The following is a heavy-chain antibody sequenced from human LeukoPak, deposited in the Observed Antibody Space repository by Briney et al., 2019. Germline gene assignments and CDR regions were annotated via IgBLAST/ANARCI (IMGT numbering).Heavy chain of an antibody. Sequence: GGSLRLSCAASGFTFSSNWMSWVRQAPGKRLEWVANINQDGSVEHYVDSAKGRFTISRDNAKNSLYLQMNSLRAEDTAVYYCARTDSGNLGYFDYWGQGTLVSVSS. CDR2: INQDGSVE. V-gene: IGHV3-7*01. CDR3: ARTDSGNLGYFDY. D-gene: IGHD1-26*01. CDR1: GFTFSSNW. J-gene: IGHJ4*02.